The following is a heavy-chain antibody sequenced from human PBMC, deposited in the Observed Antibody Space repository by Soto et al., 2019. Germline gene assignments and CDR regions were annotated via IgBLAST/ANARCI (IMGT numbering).Heavy chain of an antibody. CDR2: IIPIFGTA. J-gene: IGHJ4*02. V-gene: IGHV1-69*01. CDR1: GGTFSSYA. D-gene: IGHD3-3*01. Sequence: QVQLVQSGAEVKKPGSSVKVSCKASGGTFSSYAISWVRQAPGQGLEWMGGIIPIFGTANYAQKFQGRVTITADESTGTAYMELSSLRSEDTAVYYCARGEGDYDFWSGYFGYWGQGTLVTVSS. CDR3: ARGEGDYDFWSGYFGY.